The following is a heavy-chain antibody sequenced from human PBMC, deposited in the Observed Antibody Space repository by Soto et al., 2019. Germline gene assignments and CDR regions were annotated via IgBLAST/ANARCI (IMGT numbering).Heavy chain of an antibody. D-gene: IGHD1-26*01. CDR3: ASDLVGASDSYGLDV. CDR2: IWHDGNNK. V-gene: IGHV3-33*01. CDR1: GFTFSNYG. J-gene: IGHJ6*02. Sequence: RRLSCAASGFTFSNYGMHWVRQAPGKGLEWVAIIWHDGNNKYYADSVRGRFIISGDNSKNRLYLQMNSLRAEDTAVYYCASDLVGASDSYGLDVWGQGTPVTVSS.